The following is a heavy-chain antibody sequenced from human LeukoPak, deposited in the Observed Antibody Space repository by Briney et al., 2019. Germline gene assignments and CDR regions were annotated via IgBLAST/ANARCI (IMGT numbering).Heavy chain of an antibody. CDR1: GFTFSSYE. CDR3: ARDRIAYCGGDCHSDY. J-gene: IGHJ4*02. CDR2: ISSSGSTI. V-gene: IGHV3-48*03. D-gene: IGHD2-21*02. Sequence: GGSLRLSCAASGFTFSSYEMNWVRQAPGKGLEWVSYISSSGSTIYYADSVKGRFTISRDNAKNSLYLQMNSLRAEDTAVYYCARDRIAYCGGDCHSDYWGQGTLVTVSS.